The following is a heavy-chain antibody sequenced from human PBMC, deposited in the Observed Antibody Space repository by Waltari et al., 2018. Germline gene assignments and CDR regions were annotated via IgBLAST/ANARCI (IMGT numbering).Heavy chain of an antibody. CDR1: GYSLSSGYY. CDR2: IYHSGST. V-gene: IGHV4-38-2*01. CDR3: ARPTMVQGAIDY. J-gene: IGHJ4*02. D-gene: IGHD3-10*01. Sequence: QVQLQESGPGLVKPSETLSLTCAVSGYSLSSGYYWGWIRQPPGKGLEWIGSIYHSGSTCYNPSLKSRVTISVDTSKNQCSLKLSSVTAADTAVYYCARPTMVQGAIDYWGQGTLVTVSS.